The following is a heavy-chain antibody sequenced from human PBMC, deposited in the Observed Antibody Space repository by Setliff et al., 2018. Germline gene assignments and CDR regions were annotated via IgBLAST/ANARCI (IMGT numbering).Heavy chain of an antibody. CDR3: ARRLPYFGMDV. D-gene: IGHD2-15*01. J-gene: IGHJ6*02. Sequence: GGSLRLSCTASGLSYINDWVSWVRQAPGKGLEWLASINPHGSEKYYADSVKGRFTISRDNAKNSLHLQMTSLSAEDTAVYYCARRLPYFGMDVWGQGTTVTVSS. CDR2: INPHGSEK. CDR1: GLSYINDW. V-gene: IGHV3-7*01.